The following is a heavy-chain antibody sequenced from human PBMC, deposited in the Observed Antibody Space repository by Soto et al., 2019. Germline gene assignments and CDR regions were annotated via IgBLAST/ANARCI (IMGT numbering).Heavy chain of an antibody. CDR3: AKDLRNIGARPWFKCFDD. CDR1: GFTFTSYA. Sequence: VQMLESGGGLVQPGGSLRLSCEVSGFTFTSYAMNWVRQAPGKGLEWVAGMTSSGSGTFYADSVKGRFTISRDNFRNTLYLELSTVREDDTAVYFCAKDLRNIGARPWFKCFDDWGQGTLVTVSS. CDR2: MTSSGSGT. D-gene: IGHD6-6*01. J-gene: IGHJ4*02. V-gene: IGHV3-23*01.